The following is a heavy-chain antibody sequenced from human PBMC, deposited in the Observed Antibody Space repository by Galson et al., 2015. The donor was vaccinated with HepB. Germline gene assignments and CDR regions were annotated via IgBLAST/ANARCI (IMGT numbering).Heavy chain of an antibody. CDR1: GFTFSSYS. Sequence: SLRLSCAASGFTFSSYSMNWVRQAPGKGLEWVSYISSSSSTIYYADSVKGRFTISRDNAKNSLYLQMNSPRDEDTAVYYCARSADVDPRRYYYGMDVWGQGTTVTVSS. CDR3: ARSADVDPRRYYYGMDV. CDR2: ISSSSSTI. V-gene: IGHV3-48*02. J-gene: IGHJ6*02. D-gene: IGHD2-21*01.